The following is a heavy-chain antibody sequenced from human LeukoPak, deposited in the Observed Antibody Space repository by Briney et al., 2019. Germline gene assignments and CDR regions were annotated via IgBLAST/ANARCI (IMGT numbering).Heavy chain of an antibody. CDR1: GHTFTNYA. CDR3: ARGGPNSGGWTLDH. V-gene: IGHV1-3*03. Sequence: GASVKVSCKTSGHTFTNYAMHWVRQAPGQRPEWMGCINGDNAHTQYSQRFQGRVTITRDTSATTAYMELSSLTSEDMAVFYCARGGPNSGGWTLDHWGQGTLVSVSS. J-gene: IGHJ4*02. CDR2: INGDNAHT. D-gene: IGHD6-19*01.